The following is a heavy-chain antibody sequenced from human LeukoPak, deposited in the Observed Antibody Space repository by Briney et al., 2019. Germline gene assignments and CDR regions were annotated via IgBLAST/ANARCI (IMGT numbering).Heavy chain of an antibody. V-gene: IGHV3-23*01. Sequence: GGSLRLSCAASGFTFSSYAMSWVRHAPGKGLEWVLAISGSGGSTYYADSVKGRLTISRDNSKNTLYLQMNSLRAKDTAVYYCAKGGLVFGRREIDYWGQGTLVTVSS. J-gene: IGHJ4*02. CDR2: ISGSGGST. D-gene: IGHD6-19*01. CDR3: AKGGLVFGRREIDY. CDR1: GFTFSSYA.